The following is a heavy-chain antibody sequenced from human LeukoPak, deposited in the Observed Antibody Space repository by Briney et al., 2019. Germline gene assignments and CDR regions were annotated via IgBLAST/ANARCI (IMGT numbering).Heavy chain of an antibody. Sequence: PSETLSLTCTVSGGSISSYYWSWIRQPPGKGLEWIGYIYYSGSTYYNPSLKSRVTISVDTSKNQFSLKLSSVTAADTAVYYCARQSVWFLEWLSSYNWFDPWGQGSLVTVSS. V-gene: IGHV4-59*08. CDR1: GGSISSYY. J-gene: IGHJ5*02. D-gene: IGHD3-3*01. CDR3: ARQSVWFLEWLSSYNWFDP. CDR2: IYYSGST.